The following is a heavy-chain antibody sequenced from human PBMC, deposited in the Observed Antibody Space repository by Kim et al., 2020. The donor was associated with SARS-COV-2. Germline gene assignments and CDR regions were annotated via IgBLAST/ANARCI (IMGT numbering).Heavy chain of an antibody. D-gene: IGHD2-2*01. CDR2: ISGSGGST. CDR3: ANLPVVGYCSSTSCYVPN. V-gene: IGHV3-23*01. J-gene: IGHJ4*02. Sequence: GGSLRLSCAASGFSFSSYAMSWVRQAPGKGLEWVSAISGSGGSTYYADSVKGRFTISRDNSKNTLYLLMNSLRAEDTAVYYCANLPVVGYCSSTSCYVPNWGQGTLVTVSS. CDR1: GFSFSSYA.